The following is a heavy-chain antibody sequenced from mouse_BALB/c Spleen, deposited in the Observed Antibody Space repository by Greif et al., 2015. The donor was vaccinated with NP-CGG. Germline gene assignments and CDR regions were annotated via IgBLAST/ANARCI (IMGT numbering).Heavy chain of an antibody. V-gene: IGHV1-7*01. J-gene: IGHJ2*01. D-gene: IGHD1-1*01. Sequence: QVHVKQSGAELAKPGASVKMSCKASGYTFTSYWMHWVKQRPGQGLEWIGYTNPSTGYTKYNQKFKDKATLTADKSSSTAYMQLSSLTSEDSAVYYCARRDYYGSSYDYWGQGTTLTGSS. CDR2: TNPSTGYT. CDR3: ARRDYYGSSYDY. CDR1: GYTFTSYW.